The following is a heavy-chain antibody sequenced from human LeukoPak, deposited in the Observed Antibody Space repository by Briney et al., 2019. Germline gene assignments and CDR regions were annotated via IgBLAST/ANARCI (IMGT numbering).Heavy chain of an antibody. V-gene: IGHV4-59*01. D-gene: IGHD3-10*01. J-gene: IGHJ5*02. CDR1: GGSISSYY. CDR2: IYYSGST. CDR3: ARAGNPYGSGTNWFDP. Sequence: SETLSLTCTVSGGSISSYYWSWIRQPPGKGLEWIGYIYYSGSTNYNPSLKSRVTISEDTSKNQFSLKLSSVTAADTAVYYCARAGNPYGSGTNWFDPWGQGTLVTVSS.